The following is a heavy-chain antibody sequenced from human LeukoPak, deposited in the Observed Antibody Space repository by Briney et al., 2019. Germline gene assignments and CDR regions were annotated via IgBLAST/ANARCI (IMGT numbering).Heavy chain of an antibody. CDR1: GFNFNNAW. CDR2: IKEDGSEK. D-gene: IGHD2-15*01. V-gene: IGHV3-7*05. J-gene: IGHJ4*02. Sequence: AGGSLRLSCAASGFNFNNAWMNWVRQAPGKGLEWVANIKEDGSEKYYVDSVEGRFTISRDNAKNSLFLQVNSLRAEDTAVYYCARMTGGLWDYWGQGTLVTVSS. CDR3: ARMTGGLWDY.